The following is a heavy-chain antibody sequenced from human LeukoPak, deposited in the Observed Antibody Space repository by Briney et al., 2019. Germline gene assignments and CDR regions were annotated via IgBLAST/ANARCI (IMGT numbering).Heavy chain of an antibody. CDR1: DVSISSHY. Sequence: SETLSLTCSVSDVSISSHYWSWLRQPPGKGLEWIAYMRDTVNTKDNPSFKSRLTLSADTSKNRFSLRLSSVTAADSAVYYCATIKRGNIYGYFDFWGQGILVTVSS. CDR2: MRDTVNT. CDR3: ATIKRGNIYGYFDF. D-gene: IGHD5-18*01. J-gene: IGHJ4*02. V-gene: IGHV4-59*11.